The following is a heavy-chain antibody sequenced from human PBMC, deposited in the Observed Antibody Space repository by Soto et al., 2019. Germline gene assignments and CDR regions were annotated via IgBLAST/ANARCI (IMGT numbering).Heavy chain of an antibody. CDR2: IIPLFGTA. CDR1: GVTFSSET. D-gene: IGHD2-21*01. Sequence: QVQLVQSGAEVKKPGSSVKVSCKASGVTFSSETISWVRQAPGQGLEWVGGIIPLFGTANYAQKFQGRVTITSDESTSTLYIELSSLRSDDTAVYYWAPEFGDNPASPFDSWGQGTLVTGSS. V-gene: IGHV1-69*01. J-gene: IGHJ4*02. CDR3: APEFGDNPASPFDS.